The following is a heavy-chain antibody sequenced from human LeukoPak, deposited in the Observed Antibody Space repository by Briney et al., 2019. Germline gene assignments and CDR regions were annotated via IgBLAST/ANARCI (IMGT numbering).Heavy chain of an antibody. J-gene: IGHJ3*02. V-gene: IGHV3-30-3*01. CDR2: ISYDGSNK. CDR3: AKDPNGDYIGTFDI. CDR1: GFTFSSYA. Sequence: GGSLRLSCAASGFTFSSYAMHWVRQAPGKGLEWVAVISYDGSNKYYADSVKGRFTISRDNSKNTLYLQMNSLRAEDTAIYYCAKDPNGDYIGTFDIWGQGTMVTVSS. D-gene: IGHD4-17*01.